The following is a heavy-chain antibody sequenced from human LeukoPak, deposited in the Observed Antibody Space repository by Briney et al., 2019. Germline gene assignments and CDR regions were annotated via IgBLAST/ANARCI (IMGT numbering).Heavy chain of an antibody. CDR1: VFTYRIYG. CDR2: ISGSGSGT. D-gene: IGHD2-8*01. CDR3: AKDRGLLIGAFDI. Sequence: GVTLRLSCVASVFTYRIYGMSWVRQARGKGLECVSGISGSGSGTYYADAVKGRFTSSRDNSKNTLSLQMHSLRAEDTAVYYCAKDRGLLIGAFDIWGQGTMVTVSS. V-gene: IGHV3-23*01. J-gene: IGHJ3*02.